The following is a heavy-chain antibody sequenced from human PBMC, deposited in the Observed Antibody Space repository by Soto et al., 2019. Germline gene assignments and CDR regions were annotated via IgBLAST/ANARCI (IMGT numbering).Heavy chain of an antibody. CDR2: VGRSVTTM. V-gene: IGHV3-48*03. J-gene: IGHJ4*02. CDR1: GFTFSSYD. Sequence: EVQMIQSGGGLVQPGGSLSLSCEVSGFTFSSYDMNWLRQAPGKGLEWISYVGRSVTTMSYADSVRGRLTVSRDNAKNVLYLQMNSLRREDTAVYYCASGQYESLGYWGQGTLVTVSS. CDR3: ASGQYESLGY. D-gene: IGHD3-16*01.